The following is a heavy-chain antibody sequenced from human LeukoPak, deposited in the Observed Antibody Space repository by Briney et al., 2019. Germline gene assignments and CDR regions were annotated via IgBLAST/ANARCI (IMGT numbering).Heavy chain of an antibody. Sequence: SEILSLTCTVSGGSISSSSYYWGWIRQPPGKGLEWIGSIYYSGSTYYNPSLKSRVTISVDTSKNQFSLKLSSVTAADTAVYYCAREVAARLDYWGQGTLVTVSS. V-gene: IGHV4-39*02. D-gene: IGHD6-6*01. J-gene: IGHJ4*02. CDR3: AREVAARLDY. CDR2: IYYSGST. CDR1: GGSISSSSYY.